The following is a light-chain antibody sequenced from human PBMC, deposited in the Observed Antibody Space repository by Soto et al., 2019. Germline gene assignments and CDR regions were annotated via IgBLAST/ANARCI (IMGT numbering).Light chain of an antibody. V-gene: IGLV2-23*02. Sequence: QSVLTQPASVSGSPGQSITNSCTATSSDVGSYNLVSWYQQHPGKAPKLMIYEVSKRPSGVSNRFSGSKSGNTASLTISGLQAEDEADYYCCSYAGSSTFAYVFGTGTKVTVL. CDR1: SSDVGSYNL. J-gene: IGLJ1*01. CDR3: CSYAGSSTFAYV. CDR2: EVS.